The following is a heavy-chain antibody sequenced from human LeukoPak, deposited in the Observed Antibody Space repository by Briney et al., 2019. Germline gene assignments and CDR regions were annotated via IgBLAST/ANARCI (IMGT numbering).Heavy chain of an antibody. J-gene: IGHJ4*02. D-gene: IGHD3-10*01. CDR2: IKSKTDGGTT. CDR1: GFTFNNAW. Sequence: GGSLRLSCAASGFTFNNAWMSWVRQAPGRGLEWVGRIKSKTDGGTTDYAAPVKGRFTVSRDDSKNTLYLQMNSLKTEDTAVYYCTTDLSPTYYYGSGSYENDYWGQGTLVTVSS. CDR3: TTDLSPTYYYGSGSYENDY. V-gene: IGHV3-15*01.